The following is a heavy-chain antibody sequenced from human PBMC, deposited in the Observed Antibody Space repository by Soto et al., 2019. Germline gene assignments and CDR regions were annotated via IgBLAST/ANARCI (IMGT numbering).Heavy chain of an antibody. J-gene: IGHJ4*02. CDR3: ARVSLHYGSGSYYVKYYFDY. Sequence: QVQLQESGPGLVKPSGTLSLTCAVSGGSISSSNWWSWVRQPPGKGLEWIGEIYHSGSTNYNPSLKSRVTISVDKSKNQFSLKLSSVTAADTAMYYCARVSLHYGSGSYYVKYYFDYWGQGTLVTVSS. V-gene: IGHV4-4*02. CDR1: GGSISSSNW. CDR2: IYHSGST. D-gene: IGHD3-10*01.